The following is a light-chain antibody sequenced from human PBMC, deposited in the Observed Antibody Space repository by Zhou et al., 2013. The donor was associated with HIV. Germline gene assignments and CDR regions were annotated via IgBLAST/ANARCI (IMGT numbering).Light chain of an antibody. CDR1: SSNFDNNY. CDR2: DNN. V-gene: IGLV1-51*01. CDR3: GTWDSSLSSTYV. J-gene: IGLJ1*01. Sequence: QSVLTQPPSVSAAPGQKVTISCSGSSSNFDNNYVSWYQQLPGTAPKLLIYDNNKRPSGIPDRFSGSKSGTSATLGITGLQTGDEADYYCGTWDSSLSSTYVFGTGTKVTV.